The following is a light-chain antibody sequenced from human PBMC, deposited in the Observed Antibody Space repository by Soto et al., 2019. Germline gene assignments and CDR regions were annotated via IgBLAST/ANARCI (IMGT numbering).Light chain of an antibody. CDR3: QQYNGFWT. Sequence: DIQITQSPSTLSASVGIRVTITCRASQSISGSWAWYQQKPGKAPKLLTYETSNLKSGVPSRFSGSGSGTEYTLSISSLQPDDFASYYCQQYNGFWTFGQGTKVEIK. V-gene: IGKV1-5*03. J-gene: IGKJ1*01. CDR1: QSISGS. CDR2: ETS.